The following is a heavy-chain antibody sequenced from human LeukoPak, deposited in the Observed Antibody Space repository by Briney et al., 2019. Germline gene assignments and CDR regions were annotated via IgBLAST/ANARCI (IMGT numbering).Heavy chain of an antibody. V-gene: IGHV4-59*08. CDR3: ARRRIVVVPAANPTYFDY. Sequence: SETLSLTCTVSGGSISSYYWSWIRQPPGKGLEWIGYIYYSGSTNYNPSLKSRVTISVDTSKNQFSLKLSSVTAADTAVYYCARRRIVVVPAANPTYFDYWGQGTLSPSPQ. CDR1: GGSISSYY. J-gene: IGHJ4*02. CDR2: IYYSGST. D-gene: IGHD2-2*01.